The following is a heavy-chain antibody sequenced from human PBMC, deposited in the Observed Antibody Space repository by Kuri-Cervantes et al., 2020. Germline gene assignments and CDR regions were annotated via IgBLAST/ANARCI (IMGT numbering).Heavy chain of an antibody. CDR3: AVDSGGYAEHY. Sequence: GESLKISCAASGFSFSTYAMNWVRQAPGKGLEWVSGITGSGYNTYYTDSGMGRFTISRDNSKNTLYLQMNSLTADDTAVYYCAVDSGGYAEHYWGQGTLVTVSS. CDR2: ITGSGYNT. J-gene: IGHJ4*02. CDR1: GFSFSTYA. V-gene: IGHV3-23*01. D-gene: IGHD5-12*01.